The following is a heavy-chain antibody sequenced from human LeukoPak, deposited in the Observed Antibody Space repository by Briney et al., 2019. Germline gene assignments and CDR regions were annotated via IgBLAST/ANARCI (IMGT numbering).Heavy chain of an antibody. CDR2: ISANNGNT. J-gene: IGHJ4*02. CDR3: ARDGGYFDY. V-gene: IGHV1-18*01. CDR1: GYTFTSYA. Sequence: GASVKVSCKASGYTFTSYAIIWVRQAPGQGLEWMGWISANNGNTNHAQKLQGRVTMTTDTSTSTAYMELRSLRFDDTAVYYCARDGGYFDYWGRGTLVIVSS.